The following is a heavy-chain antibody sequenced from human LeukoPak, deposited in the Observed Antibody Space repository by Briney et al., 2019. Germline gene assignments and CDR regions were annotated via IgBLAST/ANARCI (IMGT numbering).Heavy chain of an antibody. Sequence: PGASVKVSCKASGYTFTGYYMHWVRQAPGQGLEWMGWINPNSGGTNYAQKFQGWVTMTRDTSISTAYMELSRLRSDDTAVYYCAREEGAITMVRGVIITGDNWFDPWGQGTLVTVSS. D-gene: IGHD3-10*01. CDR3: AREEGAITMVRGVIITGDNWFDP. V-gene: IGHV1-2*04. CDR2: INPNSGGT. CDR1: GYTFTGYY. J-gene: IGHJ5*02.